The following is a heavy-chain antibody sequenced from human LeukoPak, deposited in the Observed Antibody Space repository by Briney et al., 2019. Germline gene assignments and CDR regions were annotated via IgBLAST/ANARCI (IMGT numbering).Heavy chain of an antibody. Sequence: SETLSLTCAVSGYAITSDYYWGWIRQSPGRGLEWIGEINHSGDTNYNSSVKSRVTISVDTSKNQFSLKVRSLTAADTAVYYCARGPTISETGYFDYWGQGTLFTVSS. CDR2: INHSGDT. D-gene: IGHD1-1*01. CDR3: ARGPTISETGYFDY. V-gene: IGHV4-34*01. CDR1: GYAITSDYY. J-gene: IGHJ4*03.